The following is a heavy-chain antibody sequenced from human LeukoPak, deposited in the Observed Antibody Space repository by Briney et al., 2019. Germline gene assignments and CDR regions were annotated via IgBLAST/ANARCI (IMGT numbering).Heavy chain of an antibody. V-gene: IGHV1-69*04. Sequence: SVKVSCKASGGTFSSYTISWVRQAPGQGLEWMGRIIPILGIANYAQKFQGRVTITADKSTSTAYMELSSLRSEDTAVYYCARDISQLWYFDYWGQGALVTVSS. J-gene: IGHJ4*02. D-gene: IGHD5-18*01. CDR3: ARDISQLWYFDY. CDR2: IIPILGIA. CDR1: GGTFSSYT.